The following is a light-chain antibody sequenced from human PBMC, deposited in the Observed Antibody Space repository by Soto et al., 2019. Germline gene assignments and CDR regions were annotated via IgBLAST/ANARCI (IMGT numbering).Light chain of an antibody. CDR3: QQYDKWPLT. J-gene: IGKJ4*01. Sequence: EIVMTESPVTLSVSPGERATLSCRASQSISSKLAWYHHKPGQAPRLLIYGASTRATGIPARFSGSGSGTEFTLTISSLQSEDFAVYYCQQYDKWPLTFGGGTKVDIK. CDR1: QSISSK. CDR2: GAS. V-gene: IGKV3D-15*01.